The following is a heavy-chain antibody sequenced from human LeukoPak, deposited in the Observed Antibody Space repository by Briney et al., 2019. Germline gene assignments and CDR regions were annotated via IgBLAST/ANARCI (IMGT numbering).Heavy chain of an antibody. Sequence: PSETLSLTCTVSGGSISSSSYYWGWIRQPPGKGLEWIGSIYYSGSTYYNPSLKSRVTISVDTSKNQFSLKLSSVTAADTAVYYCAREYYYDSSGYYEPVFDYWGQGTLVTVSS. V-gene: IGHV4-39*07. J-gene: IGHJ4*02. CDR2: IYYSGST. CDR3: AREYYYDSSGYYEPVFDY. D-gene: IGHD3-22*01. CDR1: GGSISSSSYY.